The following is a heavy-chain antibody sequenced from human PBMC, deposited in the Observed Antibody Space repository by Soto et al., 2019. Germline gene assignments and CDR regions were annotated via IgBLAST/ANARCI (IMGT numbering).Heavy chain of an antibody. D-gene: IGHD3-9*01. V-gene: IGHV4-39*01. Sequence: PSETLSLTCTVSGGSISSSSYYWGWIRQPPGKGLEWIGSIYYSGSTYYNPSLRSRVTISVDTSKNQFSLKLSSVTAADTAVYYCARTYYDILTPSRTQRCFDPWGQGTLVTVSS. J-gene: IGHJ5*02. CDR1: GGSISSSSYY. CDR3: ARTYYDILTPSRTQRCFDP. CDR2: IYYSGST.